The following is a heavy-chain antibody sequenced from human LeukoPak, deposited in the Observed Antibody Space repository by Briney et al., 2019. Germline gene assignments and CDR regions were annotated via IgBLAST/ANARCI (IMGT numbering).Heavy chain of an antibody. V-gene: IGHV3-30*03. D-gene: IGHD3-10*01. CDR1: GFTFHTFG. J-gene: IGHJ4*02. CDR2: ISFDGGNK. Sequence: GRSLRLSCAVSGFTFHTFGIHWVRQTPGKGLEWVALISFDGGNKYYTDSVKGRFTISRDNSKNTLYLQMNSLRAEDTAVYYCARPTYYYGSGSYGSARYGGRYYFDYWGQGTLVTVSS. CDR3: ARPTYYYGSGSYGSARYGGRYYFDY.